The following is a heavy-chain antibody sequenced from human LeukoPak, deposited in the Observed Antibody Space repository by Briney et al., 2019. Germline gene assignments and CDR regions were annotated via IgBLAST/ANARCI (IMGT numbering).Heavy chain of an antibody. J-gene: IGHJ4*02. CDR3: ARLSTPNLYYFDY. CDR1: GYTFTGYY. CDR2: INPNSGVT. Sequence: ASVKFSCKAFGYTFTGYYMHWVRQAPGQGLEWMGWINPNSGVTYYAQKFQGRVSMTRDTSISTAYMEVSRLRSDDSALYYCARLSTPNLYYFDYWGQGTLVTVSS. V-gene: IGHV1-2*02. D-gene: IGHD3-16*02.